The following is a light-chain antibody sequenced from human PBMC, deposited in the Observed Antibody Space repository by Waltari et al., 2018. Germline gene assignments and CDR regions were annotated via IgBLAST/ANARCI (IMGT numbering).Light chain of an antibody. Sequence: QSVLTQPPSVSAAPRQTVTISCSGSDSNIGNNYVSWYQQFPGTAPKLLIYDTNQRSAWTPDRFSASKSGTSAALAITGLQSGDEAVYYCGAWDSSLFSVLFGGGTRLTVL. J-gene: IGLJ2*01. CDR3: GAWDSSLFSVL. CDR2: DTN. CDR1: DSNIGNNY. V-gene: IGLV1-51*01.